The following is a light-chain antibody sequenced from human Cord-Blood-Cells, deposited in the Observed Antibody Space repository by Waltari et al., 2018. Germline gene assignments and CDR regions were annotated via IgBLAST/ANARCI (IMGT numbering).Light chain of an antibody. J-gene: IGLJ3*02. CDR1: VLAKKY. Sequence: SYELTQPSSVSVSPGQTARITCSGYVLAKKYARWFQQKPGQAPVLVIYKDIERPSGIPERFSGSSSGTTVTLTISGAQVEDEADYYCYSAADNNRVFGGGTKLTVL. CDR3: YSAADNNRV. V-gene: IGLV3-27*01. CDR2: KDI.